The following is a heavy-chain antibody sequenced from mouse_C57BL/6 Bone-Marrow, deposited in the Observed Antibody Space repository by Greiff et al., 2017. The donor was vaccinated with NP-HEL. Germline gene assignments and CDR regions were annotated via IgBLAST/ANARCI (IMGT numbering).Heavy chain of an antibody. D-gene: IGHD4-1*01. V-gene: IGHV1-19*01. CDR1: GYTFTDYY. CDR3: ARILGRLGMDY. CDR2: INPYNGGT. J-gene: IGHJ4*01. Sequence: EVQLVESGPVLVKPGASVKMSCKASGYTFTDYYMNWVKQSHGKSLEWIGVINPYNGGTSYNQKFKGKATLTVDKSSSTAYMELNSLTSEDSAVYYWARILGRLGMDYWGQGTSVTVS.